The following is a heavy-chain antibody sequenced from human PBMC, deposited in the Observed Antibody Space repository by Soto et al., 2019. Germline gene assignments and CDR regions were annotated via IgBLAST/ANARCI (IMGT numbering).Heavy chain of an antibody. Sequence: ESGPTLVNPTQTLTLTCTFPGFSLSTTGVGVSWIRQPPGKALEWLALIYWHDDKRYSPSLKSRLTITKDTSKNQVVLTMTNMDPVDTATYYCAHRGGATVGLYYFDYWGPGALVTVSS. CDR2: IYWHDDK. D-gene: IGHD3-16*01. CDR1: GFSLSTTGVG. CDR3: AHRGGATVGLYYFDY. V-gene: IGHV2-5*01. J-gene: IGHJ4*02.